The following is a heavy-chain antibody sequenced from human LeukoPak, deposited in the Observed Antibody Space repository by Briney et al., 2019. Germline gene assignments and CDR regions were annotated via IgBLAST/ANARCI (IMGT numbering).Heavy chain of an antibody. CDR1: GGSFSGYY. CDR2: INHSGST. J-gene: IGHJ6*03. Sequence: SETLSLTCAVYGGSFSGYYWSWIRQPPGKGLEWIGEINHSGSTNYNPSLKSRVTISVDTSKNQFSLKLSSVTAADTAVYYCALTMVRGVEYANYYYYYMDVWGKGTTVTISS. D-gene: IGHD3-10*01. V-gene: IGHV4-34*01. CDR3: ALTMVRGVEYANYYYYYMDV.